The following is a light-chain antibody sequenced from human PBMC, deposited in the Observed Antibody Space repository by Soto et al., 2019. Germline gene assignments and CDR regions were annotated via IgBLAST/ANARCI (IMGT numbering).Light chain of an antibody. CDR3: QAWDSSTANVV. CDR2: QDS. J-gene: IGLJ2*01. Sequence: SYELTQPPSVSVSPGQTASITCSGDKLGDKYACWYQQKPCQSPVLVIYQDSKRPSGIPERFSGSNSGNTATLTISGTQAMDEADYYCQAWDSSTANVVFGGGTKLTFL. CDR1: KLGDKY. V-gene: IGLV3-1*01.